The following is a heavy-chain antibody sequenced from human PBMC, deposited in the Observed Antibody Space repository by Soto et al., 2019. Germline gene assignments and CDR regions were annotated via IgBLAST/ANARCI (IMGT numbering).Heavy chain of an antibody. D-gene: IGHD2-2*01. J-gene: IGHJ6*03. CDR1: GGSISSYY. CDR3: ARLPRSVIHDIVGVPAAYYYYYMDV. V-gene: IGHV4-59*08. Sequence: TLSLTCTVSGGSISSYYWSWIRQPPGKGLEWIGYIYYSGSTNYNPSLKSRVTISVDTSKNQFSLKLSSVTAADTAVYYCARLPRSVIHDIVGVPAAYYYYYMDVWGKGTTVTVSS. CDR2: IYYSGST.